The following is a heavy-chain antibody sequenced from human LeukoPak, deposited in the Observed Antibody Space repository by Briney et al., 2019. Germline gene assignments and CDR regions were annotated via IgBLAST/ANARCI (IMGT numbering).Heavy chain of an antibody. CDR2: ISAYKGKT. CDR3: ARGADYGDDGQTLDV. J-gene: IGHJ6*04. D-gene: IGHD4-17*01. Sequence: ASVKVSCKASGYILSTYGISWVRQAPGQGLEWMGWISAYKGKTNYAPKFQGRVTMTTDTSTSTAYVELRSLTSDDTAVYYCARGADYGDDGQTLDVWGNGTTVTVSS. CDR1: GYILSTYG. V-gene: IGHV1-18*01.